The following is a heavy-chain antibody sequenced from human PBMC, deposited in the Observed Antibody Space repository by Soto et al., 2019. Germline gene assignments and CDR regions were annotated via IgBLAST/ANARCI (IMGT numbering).Heavy chain of an antibody. CDR3: ARRYGDPSSAAGFDY. CDR1: GYSFTNYG. CDR2: ISAYNGKT. J-gene: IGHJ4*02. V-gene: IGHV1-18*01. D-gene: IGHD4-17*01. Sequence: QVQLVQSGAEVKKPGASVKLSCKASGYSFTNYGIHWVRQAPGQGLEWMAWISAYNGKTHYAQKVPGRVTMTTDTSTGTAYMDLRGLRSDDTAVYFCARRYGDPSSAAGFDYWGQGTLVTVSS.